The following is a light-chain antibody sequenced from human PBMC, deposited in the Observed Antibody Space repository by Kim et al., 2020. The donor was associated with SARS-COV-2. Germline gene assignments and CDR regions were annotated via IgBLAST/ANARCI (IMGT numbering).Light chain of an antibody. CDR2: EVS. CDR1: RSDVGAYNY. Sequence: GQSGSISCAGTRSDVGAYNYVSWYQQHPGKAPRLMIYEVSKRPSGVPDRFSGSKSVNTASLTVSGLQAEDEADYYCSSHAGSNNLVFGGGTKVTVL. V-gene: IGLV2-8*01. J-gene: IGLJ2*01. CDR3: SSHAGSNNLV.